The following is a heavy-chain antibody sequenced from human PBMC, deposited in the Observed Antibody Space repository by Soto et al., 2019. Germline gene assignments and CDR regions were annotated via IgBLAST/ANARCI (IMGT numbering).Heavy chain of an antibody. CDR1: GFTFSSYV. Sequence: GGSLRLSCAASGFTFSSYVMCGVRQAAGEGLEWVSAISGSGGNTYYADSVKSRFTISRDNSKNTLYLQMNSLRAEDTAVYYCVHYNYYDASGASWGQGTLVTVYS. D-gene: IGHD3-22*01. J-gene: IGHJ5*02. CDR2: ISGSGGNT. V-gene: IGHV3-23*01. CDR3: VHYNYYDASGAS.